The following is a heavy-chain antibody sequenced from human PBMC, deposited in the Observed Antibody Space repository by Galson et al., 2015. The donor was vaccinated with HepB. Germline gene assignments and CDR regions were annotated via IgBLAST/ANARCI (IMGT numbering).Heavy chain of an antibody. V-gene: IGHV1-69*13. J-gene: IGHJ6*02. CDR2: IIPIFGIA. CDR1: GGTFSSYA. Sequence: SVKVSCKASGGTFSSYAISWVRQAPGQGLEWMGGIIPIFGIANYAQKFQGRVTITADESTSTAYMELSSLRSEDTAVYYCARRHIVVVPAANPDYYYYGMDVWGQGTTVTVSS. D-gene: IGHD2-2*01. CDR3: ARRHIVVVPAANPDYYYYGMDV.